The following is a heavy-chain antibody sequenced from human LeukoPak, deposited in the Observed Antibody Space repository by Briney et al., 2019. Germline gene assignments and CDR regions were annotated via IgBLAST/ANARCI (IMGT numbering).Heavy chain of an antibody. CDR3: ASGLNTVTVPFDY. J-gene: IGHJ4*02. Sequence: GGSLRLSCAASGFTFSDYYMNWIRQAPGKGLEWISYISSSGSTIYYADSVKGRFTIYRDNAKNSLYLQMNSLRAEDTAVYYCASGLNTVTVPFDYWGQGTLVTVSS. CDR2: ISSSGSTI. V-gene: IGHV3-11*01. CDR1: GFTFSDYY. D-gene: IGHD4-17*01.